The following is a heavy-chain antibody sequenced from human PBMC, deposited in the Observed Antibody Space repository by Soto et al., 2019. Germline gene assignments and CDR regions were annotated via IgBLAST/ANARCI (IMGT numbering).Heavy chain of an antibody. CDR2: ISSSASHI. CDR3: ARGYTGYCSGGTCYWFDP. CDR1: GFSFSSYS. J-gene: IGHJ5*02. D-gene: IGHD2-15*01. V-gene: IGHV3-21*06. Sequence: EVQLVESGGGLVKPGGSLRLSCAASGFSFSSYSMNWVRQAPGKGLEWVSSISSSASHINYADSVKGRFTISRDNAKNSLYLQMNSLGAEDTAVYYCARGYTGYCSGGTCYWFDPWAREPWSPSPQ.